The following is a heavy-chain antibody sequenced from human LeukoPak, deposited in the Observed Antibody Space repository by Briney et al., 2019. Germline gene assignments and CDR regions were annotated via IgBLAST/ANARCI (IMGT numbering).Heavy chain of an antibody. J-gene: IGHJ4*02. CDR1: GGSFSGYY. V-gene: IGHV4-34*01. Sequence: PSETLSLTCAVYGGSFSGYYWSWIRQPPGKGLEWIGEINHSGSTNYNPSLKSRVTISVDTSKNRFSLKLSSVTAADTAVYYCARGHSTLVYWGQGTLVTVSS. D-gene: IGHD2-8*02. CDR2: INHSGST. CDR3: ARGHSTLVY.